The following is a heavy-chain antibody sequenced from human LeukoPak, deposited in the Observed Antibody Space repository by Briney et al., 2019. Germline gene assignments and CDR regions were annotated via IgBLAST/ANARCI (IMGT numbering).Heavy chain of an antibody. J-gene: IGHJ4*02. V-gene: IGHV1-2*02. CDR3: ARGYCSGGSCYPAPDY. D-gene: IGHD2-15*01. Sequence: ASVKVTCKASGYTFTGYYMHWVRQAPGQGLEWMGWINPNSGGTNYAQKSQGRVTMTRDTSISTAYMELSRLRSDDTAVYYCARGYCSGGSCYPAPDYWGQGTLVTVSS. CDR1: GYTFTGYY. CDR2: INPNSGGT.